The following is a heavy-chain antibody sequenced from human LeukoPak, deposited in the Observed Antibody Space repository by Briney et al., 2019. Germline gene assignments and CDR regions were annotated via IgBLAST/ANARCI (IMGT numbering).Heavy chain of an antibody. CDR2: INSDGSST. CDR1: GFTFSSYW. D-gene: IGHD3-10*01. J-gene: IGHJ5*02. V-gene: IGHV3-74*01. Sequence: GGSLRLSCAASGFTFSSYWMHWVRQAPGKGLVWVSRINSDGSSTTYADSVKGRFTISRDNAKNTLYLQMNSLRAEDTAVYYCARGSILWNWFDPWGQGALVTVSS. CDR3: ARGSILWNWFDP.